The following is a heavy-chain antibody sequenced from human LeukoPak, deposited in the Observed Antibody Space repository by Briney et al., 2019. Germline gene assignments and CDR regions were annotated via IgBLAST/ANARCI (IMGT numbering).Heavy chain of an antibody. Sequence: ASVKVSCKASGYTFTTYSMHWVRQAPGQGLEWMAIINLSGGSTDYTQKFQGRVTVTRDTSTSTVYMELSSLRSGDTAVYYCVRHNHMDVWGQGTTVTVSS. CDR3: VRHNHMDV. V-gene: IGHV1-46*01. J-gene: IGHJ6*02. CDR1: GYTFTTYS. CDR2: INLSGGST.